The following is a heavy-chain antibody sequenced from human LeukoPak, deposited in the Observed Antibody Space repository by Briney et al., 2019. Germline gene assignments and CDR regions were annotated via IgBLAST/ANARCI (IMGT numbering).Heavy chain of an antibody. D-gene: IGHD1-26*01. J-gene: IGHJ3*02. CDR3: AKGGYYDLDAFDI. CDR1: GFTFDDSV. V-gene: IGHV3-20*04. Sequence: PGGSLRLSCAASGFTFDDSVMSWVRQAPGKGLEWVSSINWNGSSTGYADSVKGRFTISRDNAKNSLYLQMNSLRAEDTALYYCAKGGYYDLDAFDIWGQGTMVTVSS. CDR2: INWNGSST.